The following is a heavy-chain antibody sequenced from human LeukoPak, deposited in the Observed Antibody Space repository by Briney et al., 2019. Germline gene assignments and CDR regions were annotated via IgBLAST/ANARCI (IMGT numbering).Heavy chain of an antibody. Sequence: GESLKISCKCSGYSFTSYWIGWVRQMPGKGLEWMGIIYPGDSDTRYSPSFQGQVTISADKSISTAYLQWSSLKASDTAMYYCALNYYYDSSGYYAYNFDYWGQGTLVTVSS. CDR1: GYSFTSYW. J-gene: IGHJ4*02. D-gene: IGHD3-22*01. CDR3: ALNYYYDSSGYYAYNFDY. CDR2: IYPGDSDT. V-gene: IGHV5-51*01.